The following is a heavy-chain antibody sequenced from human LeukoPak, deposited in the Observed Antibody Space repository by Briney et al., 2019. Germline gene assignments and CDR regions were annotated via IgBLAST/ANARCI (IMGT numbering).Heavy chain of an antibody. D-gene: IGHD1-26*01. Sequence: PGGSLRLSCAASGFTFSSYAMSWVRQAPGKGLEWVSAISGSGGSTYYADSVKGRFTISRDNSKNTPYLQMNSLRAEDTAVYYCTKFRWELLLSWGQGTLVTVSS. CDR2: ISGSGGST. CDR1: GFTFSSYA. CDR3: TKFRWELLLS. J-gene: IGHJ4*02. V-gene: IGHV3-23*01.